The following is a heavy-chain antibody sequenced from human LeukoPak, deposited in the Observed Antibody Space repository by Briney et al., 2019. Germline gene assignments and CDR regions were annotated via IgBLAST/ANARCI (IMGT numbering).Heavy chain of an antibody. Sequence: SETLSLTCTVSGGSISSSSYYWGWIRQPPGKGLEWIGSIYYSGSTYYNPSLKSRVTISVDTSKNQFSLKLSSGTAADTAVYYCARADFWSGFQDYWGQGTLVTVSS. CDR1: GGSISSSSYY. CDR3: ARADFWSGFQDY. D-gene: IGHD3-3*01. J-gene: IGHJ4*02. V-gene: IGHV4-39*01. CDR2: IYYSGST.